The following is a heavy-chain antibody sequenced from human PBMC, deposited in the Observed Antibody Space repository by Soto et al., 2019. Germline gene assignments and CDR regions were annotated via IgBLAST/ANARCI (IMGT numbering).Heavy chain of an antibody. Sequence: PWGSLLLSCVCSVFDVTTNSMRWVRQAPGKGLECVSIVCTGGATHYADSVKGRFTISRDSSKNTVHLQMNNVRAEDTAVYYCVRDKRTISGIFPGYWGQGTKVTVSS. V-gene: IGHV3-53*01. CDR1: VFDVTTNS. CDR2: VCTGGAT. J-gene: IGHJ4*02. CDR3: VRDKRTISGIFPGY. D-gene: IGHD1-1*01.